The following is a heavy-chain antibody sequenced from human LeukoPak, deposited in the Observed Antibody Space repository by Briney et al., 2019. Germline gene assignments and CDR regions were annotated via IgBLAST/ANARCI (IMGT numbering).Heavy chain of an antibody. Sequence: GGSLRLSCAASGFTFSDYSMSWIRQAPGKGLEWVSYIYNSGSTIYYADSVKGRFTISRDNAKKSLYLKMNSLRAQDTAVYYCARDLGVLAVACFAYCSQGRLVTVP. J-gene: IGHJ4*02. CDR2: IYNSGSTI. CDR1: GFTFSDYS. D-gene: IGHD6-19*01. CDR3: ARDLGVLAVACFAY. V-gene: IGHV3-11*01.